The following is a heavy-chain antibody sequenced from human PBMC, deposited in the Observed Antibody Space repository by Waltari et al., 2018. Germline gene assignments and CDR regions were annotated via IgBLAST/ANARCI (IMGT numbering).Heavy chain of an antibody. Sequence: EVQLVESGGGLVQPGGSLGLSCLTSGFTFSSYWMHWVRQVPGKGLVWCSRINSDGSTTSYADSVKGRFTISRDNAKNTLYLQMNSLRADDTSVYYCARAQLTMARNLDLWGRGTLVTVSS. V-gene: IGHV3-74*01. D-gene: IGHD3-10*01. CDR3: ARAQLTMARNLDL. CDR1: GFTFSSYW. J-gene: IGHJ2*01. CDR2: INSDGSTT.